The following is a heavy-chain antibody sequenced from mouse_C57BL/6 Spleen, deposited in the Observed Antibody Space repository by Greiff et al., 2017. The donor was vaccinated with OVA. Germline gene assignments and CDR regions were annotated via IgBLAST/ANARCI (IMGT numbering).Heavy chain of an antibody. CDR2: ILPGSGST. CDR1: GYTFTGYW. J-gene: IGHJ4*01. D-gene: IGHD1-1*01. CDR3: TRAGSSLDYAMDY. V-gene: IGHV1-9*01. Sequence: QVQLKQSGAELLKPGASVKLSCKATGYTFTGYWIEWVKQRPGHGLEWIGEILPGSGSTNYNEKFKGKATFTADTSSNTAYMQLSSLTTEDSAIYYCTRAGSSLDYAMDYWGQGTSVTVSS.